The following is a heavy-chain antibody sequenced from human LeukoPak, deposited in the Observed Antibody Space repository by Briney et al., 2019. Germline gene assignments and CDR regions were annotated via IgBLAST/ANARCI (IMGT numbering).Heavy chain of an antibody. CDR3: ARAIPRRYCTGGVCSTYFDY. V-gene: IGHV4-34*01. Sequence: PSETLSLTCAVYGGSFSGYYRSWIRQPPGKGLEWIGEINHSGSTNYNPSLKSRVTISVDTSKNQFSLKLSSVTAADTAVYYCARAIPRRYCTGGVCSTYFDYWGQGTLVTVSS. J-gene: IGHJ4*02. CDR2: INHSGST. D-gene: IGHD2-8*02. CDR1: GGSFSGYY.